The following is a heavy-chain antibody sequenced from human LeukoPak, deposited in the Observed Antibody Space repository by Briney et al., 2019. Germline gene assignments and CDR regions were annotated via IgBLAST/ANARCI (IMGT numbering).Heavy chain of an antibody. CDR2: ISSSSSYI. J-gene: IGHJ6*02. CDR1: GFTFSSYS. D-gene: IGHD3/OR15-3a*01. V-gene: IGHV3-21*01. Sequence: PGGSLRLSCAASGFTFSSYSMNWVRQAPGKGLEWVSSISSSSSYIYYADSVKGRFTISRDNAKNSLYLQMNSLRAEDTAVYYCAREPSGLDFYGMDVWGQGTTVTVSS. CDR3: AREPSGLDFYGMDV.